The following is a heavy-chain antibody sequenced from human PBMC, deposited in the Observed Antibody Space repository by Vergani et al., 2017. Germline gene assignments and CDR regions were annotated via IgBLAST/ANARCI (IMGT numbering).Heavy chain of an antibody. V-gene: IGHV4-39*07. CDR3: AKPPTRRYYYGMDV. J-gene: IGHJ6*02. Sequence: QLQLQESGPGLVKPSETLSLTCTVSGGSISSSSYYWGWIRQPPGKGLEWIGSIYYSGSTYYNPSLKSRVTISVDTSKNQFSLKLSSVTAADTAVYYCAKPPTRRYYYGMDVWGQGTTVTVSS. CDR2: IYYSGST. CDR1: GGSISSSSYY.